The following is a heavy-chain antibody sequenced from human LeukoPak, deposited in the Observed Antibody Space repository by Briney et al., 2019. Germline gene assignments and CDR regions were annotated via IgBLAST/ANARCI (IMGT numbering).Heavy chain of an antibody. CDR3: AGDGYSSGWPHYGMDV. Sequence: GGSLRLSCAASGFTFSSYSMNWVRQAPGKGLEWVSSISSSSSYIYYADSVKGRFTISRDNAKNSLYLQMNSLRAEDTAVYYCAGDGYSSGWPHYGMDVWGQGTTVTVSS. V-gene: IGHV3-21*01. CDR1: GFTFSSYS. CDR2: ISSSSSYI. J-gene: IGHJ6*02. D-gene: IGHD6-19*01.